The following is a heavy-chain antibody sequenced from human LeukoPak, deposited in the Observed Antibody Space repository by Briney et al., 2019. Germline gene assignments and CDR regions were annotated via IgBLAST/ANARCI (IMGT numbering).Heavy chain of an antibody. CDR2: IYHSGST. Sequence: GSLRLSCVASGFTFSSRDWMTWVRQAPGKGLEWIGEIYHSGSTNYNPSLKSRVTISVDKSKNQFSLKLSSVTAADTAVYYCARLGLAGQWLVRDDEDWGQGTLVTVSS. V-gene: IGHV4-4*02. J-gene: IGHJ4*02. CDR1: GFTFSSRDW. CDR3: ARLGLAGQWLVRDDED. D-gene: IGHD6-19*01.